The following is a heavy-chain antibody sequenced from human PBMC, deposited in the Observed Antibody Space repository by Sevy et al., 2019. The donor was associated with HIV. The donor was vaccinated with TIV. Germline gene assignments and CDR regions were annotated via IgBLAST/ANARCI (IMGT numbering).Heavy chain of an antibody. Sequence: GGYLRLSCAASGFTVSNNYMSWVRQAPGKGLEWVSVIYGGGGTYYADSVKGRFTISRDNSRNTLYLQMNSLRAEDTAVYYCAREGDYYGMDVWGQGTTVTVSS. V-gene: IGHV3-53*01. CDR1: GFTVSNNY. D-gene: IGHD3-10*01. CDR2: IYGGGGT. CDR3: AREGDYYGMDV. J-gene: IGHJ6*02.